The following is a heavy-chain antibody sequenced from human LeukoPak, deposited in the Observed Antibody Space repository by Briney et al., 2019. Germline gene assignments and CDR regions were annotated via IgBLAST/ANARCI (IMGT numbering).Heavy chain of an antibody. Sequence: GSLRLSCAASGFTFSSYWMTWVRQAPGKGLEWIGEINHSGSTNYNPSLKSRVTISVDTSKNQFSLKLSSVTAADTAVYYCARGRSSGWYGYYFDYWGQGTLVTVSS. CDR2: INHSGST. D-gene: IGHD6-19*01. V-gene: IGHV4-34*01. CDR1: GFTFSSYW. CDR3: ARGRSSGWYGYYFDY. J-gene: IGHJ4*02.